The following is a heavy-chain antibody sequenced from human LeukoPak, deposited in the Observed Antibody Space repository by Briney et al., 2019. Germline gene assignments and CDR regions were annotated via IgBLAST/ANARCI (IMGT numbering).Heavy chain of an antibody. V-gene: IGHV4-59*01. J-gene: IGHJ4*02. D-gene: IGHD3-10*01. Sequence: SETLSLTCTVSGGSITSYYWGWIRQPPGKGLEWIGYIYSSGITNYNPSLKTRVTISVDTSNNQFSLKLTSVTAADTAVYYCVRGDGWFGELLNFDNWGQGTLVTVSS. CDR3: VRGDGWFGELLNFDN. CDR2: IYSSGIT. CDR1: GGSITSYY.